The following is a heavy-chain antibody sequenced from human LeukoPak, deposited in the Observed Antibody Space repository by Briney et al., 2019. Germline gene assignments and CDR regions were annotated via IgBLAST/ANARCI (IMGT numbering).Heavy chain of an antibody. CDR3: GRGQPHGNDY. J-gene: IGHJ4*02. CDR1: GFTFSSYW. CDR2: IASDGSST. V-gene: IGHV3-74*01. Sequence: GGSLRLSCAASGFTFSSYWMNWFRQAPGKGLVWVSRIASDGSSTTYADSVKGRFSISRDNAKSTLYLQMNSLRVEDTAVYYCGRGQPHGNDYWGQGTLVTVSS. D-gene: IGHD4-23*01.